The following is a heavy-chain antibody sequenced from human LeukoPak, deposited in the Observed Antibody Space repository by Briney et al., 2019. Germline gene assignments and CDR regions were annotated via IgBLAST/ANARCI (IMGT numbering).Heavy chain of an antibody. V-gene: IGHV4-34*01. J-gene: IGHJ4*02. CDR2: INHSGST. D-gene: IGHD2-2*01. CDR1: GGSFSGYY. Sequence: SETPSLTCAVYGGSFSGYYWSWIRQPPGKGLEWIGEINHSGSTNYNPSLKSRVTISVDTSKNQFSLKLSSVTAADTAVYYCAGVEYCSSTSCYPPSFDYWGQGTLVTVSS. CDR3: AGVEYCSSTSCYPPSFDY.